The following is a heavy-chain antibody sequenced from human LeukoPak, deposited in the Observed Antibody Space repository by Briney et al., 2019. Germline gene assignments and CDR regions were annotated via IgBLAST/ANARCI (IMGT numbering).Heavy chain of an antibody. CDR2: VSSSSSYI. CDR3: ARDPIAVAGYFGY. Sequence: GGSLRLSCAASGFTFSSYSMNWVRQAPGKGLEWVSSVSSSSSYIYYADSVKGRFTISRDNAKNSLYLQMNSLRAEDTAVYYCARDPIAVAGYFGYWGQGTLVTVSS. V-gene: IGHV3-21*01. J-gene: IGHJ4*02. D-gene: IGHD6-19*01. CDR1: GFTFSSYS.